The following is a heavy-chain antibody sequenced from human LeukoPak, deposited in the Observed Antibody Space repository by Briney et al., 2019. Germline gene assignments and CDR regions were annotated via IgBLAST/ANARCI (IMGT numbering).Heavy chain of an antibody. Sequence: GGSLRLSCAASGFSISTYPMHWVRQTPGKGLEWVAAISPDGTGKPYADSVKGRFTFSRDNSKNTLYLQMNSLRPENPALYYCLRGRYYYDTSGYLDYWGQGTLVTVSS. CDR3: LRGRYYYDTSGYLDY. CDR2: ISPDGTGK. CDR1: GFSISTYP. V-gene: IGHV3-30*04. J-gene: IGHJ4*02. D-gene: IGHD3-22*01.